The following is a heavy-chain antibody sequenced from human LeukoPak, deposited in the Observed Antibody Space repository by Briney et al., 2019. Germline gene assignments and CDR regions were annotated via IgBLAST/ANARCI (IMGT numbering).Heavy chain of an antibody. CDR3: AKDIGDSIGYNYFDS. CDR1: GFTFDDYT. CDR2: ISWHGSTT. V-gene: IGHV3-43*01. J-gene: IGHJ4*02. D-gene: IGHD3-22*01. Sequence: GGSLRLSCAASGFTFDDYTMHWVRRAPGKGLEWVSVISWHGSTTKYADSVRGRFTISRDSRKNSLSLQMNSLRPEDTALYYCAKDIGDSIGYNYFDSWGQGTLVTVSS.